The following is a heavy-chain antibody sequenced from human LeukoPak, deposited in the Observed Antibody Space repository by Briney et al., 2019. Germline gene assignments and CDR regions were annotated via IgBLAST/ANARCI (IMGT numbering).Heavy chain of an antibody. CDR1: GGSISSYY. D-gene: IGHD6-6*01. CDR2: INHSGST. J-gene: IGHJ5*02. Sequence: SETLSLTCTVSGGSISSYYWSWIRQPPGKGLEWIGEINHSGSTNYNPSPKSRVTISVDTSKNQFSLKLSSVTAADTAVYYCARGVKGIAARKKQNWFDPWGQGTLVTVSS. CDR3: ARGVKGIAARKKQNWFDP. V-gene: IGHV4-34*01.